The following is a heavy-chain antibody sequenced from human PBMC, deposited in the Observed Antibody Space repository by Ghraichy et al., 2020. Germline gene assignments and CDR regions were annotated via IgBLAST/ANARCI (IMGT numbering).Heavy chain of an antibody. CDR3: AGCPGVVTPRYYYYGMDV. V-gene: IGHV4-59*01. J-gene: IGHJ6*02. D-gene: IGHD3-3*01. CDR1: GGSISSYY. Sequence: ETLSLTCTVSGGSISSYYWSWIRQPPGKGLEWIGYIYYSGSTNYNPSLKSRVTISVDTSKNQFSLKLSSVTAADTAVYYCAGCPGVVTPRYYYYGMDVWGQGTTVTVSS. CDR2: IYYSGST.